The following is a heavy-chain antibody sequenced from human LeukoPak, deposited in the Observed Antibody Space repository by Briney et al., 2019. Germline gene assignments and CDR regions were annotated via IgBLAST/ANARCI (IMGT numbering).Heavy chain of an antibody. J-gene: IGHJ3*02. Sequence: GGSLRLSCAASGFTFISHAMHWVRQAPGKGLEWVAVISYDGSNKYYADSVKGRFTISRDNSKNTLHLQMNSLRPEDTAVYYCARKMLGLAVRGDAFDIWGQGTVVIVSS. V-gene: IGHV3-30*04. CDR2: ISYDGSNK. CDR1: GFTFISHA. CDR3: ARKMLGLAVRGDAFDI. D-gene: IGHD3-10*02.